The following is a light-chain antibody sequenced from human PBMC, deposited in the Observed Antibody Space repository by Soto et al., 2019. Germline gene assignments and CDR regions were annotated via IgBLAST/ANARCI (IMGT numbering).Light chain of an antibody. J-gene: IGLJ1*01. Sequence: SALTQPASVSGSPGQSITISCTGTSSDVGGYNYVSWYQQHPGKAPKLMIYEVSNRPSGVSNRFSGSKSCNTASLTISGLQAEDEADYYCSSYTSSSTYVFGTGTKVTVL. V-gene: IGLV2-14*01. CDR2: EVS. CDR1: SSDVGGYNY. CDR3: SSYTSSSTYV.